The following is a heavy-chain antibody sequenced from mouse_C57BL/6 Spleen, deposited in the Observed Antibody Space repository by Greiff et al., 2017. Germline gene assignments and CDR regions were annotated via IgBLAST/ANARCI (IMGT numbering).Heavy chain of an antibody. CDR1: GYTFTSYW. D-gene: IGHD2-1*01. V-gene: IGHV1-64*01. J-gene: IGHJ2*01. Sequence: QVQLQQPGAELVKPGSSVKLSCKASGYTFTSYWMHWVKQRPGQGLEWIGMIHPTSGSTNYNGKFKSKATLTVDKSSSTAYMQLSSLTSEDSAVYYWARKGGNYVFDYWGQGTTLTVSS. CDR3: ARKGGNYVFDY. CDR2: IHPTSGST.